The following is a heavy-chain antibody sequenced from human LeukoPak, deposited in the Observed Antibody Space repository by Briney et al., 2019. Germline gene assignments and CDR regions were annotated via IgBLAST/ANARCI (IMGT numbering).Heavy chain of an antibody. J-gene: IGHJ3*02. V-gene: IGHV3-53*01. CDR3: AKDLPSYYDSSGYYPPNAFDI. CDR2: IYSGGST. Sequence: GGSLRLSCAASGFTVSSNYMSWVRQAPGKGLEWVSVIYSGGSTYYADSVKGRFTISRDNSKNTLYLQMNSLRAEDTAVYYCAKDLPSYYDSSGYYPPNAFDIWGQGTMVTVSS. CDR1: GFTVSSNY. D-gene: IGHD3-22*01.